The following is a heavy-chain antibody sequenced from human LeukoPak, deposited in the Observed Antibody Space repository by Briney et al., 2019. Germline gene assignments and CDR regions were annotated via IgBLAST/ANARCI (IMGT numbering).Heavy chain of an antibody. V-gene: IGHV1-2*02. CDR3: ARDQGSLTRSWYTGY. Sequence: ASVKVSCKASGYTFTGYYMHWVRQAPGQGLEWMGWINPNSGGTNFAQKFQGRVTMTRDTPITTAYMDLSSLTPDDTAVYFCARDQGSLTRSWYTGYWGQGTQVTVSS. CDR1: GYTFTGYY. CDR2: INPNSGGT. D-gene: IGHD6-13*01. J-gene: IGHJ4*02.